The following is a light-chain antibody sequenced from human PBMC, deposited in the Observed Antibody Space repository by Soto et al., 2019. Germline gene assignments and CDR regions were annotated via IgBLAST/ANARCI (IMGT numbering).Light chain of an antibody. CDR3: SSFTTDSTYV. CDR2: TVS. V-gene: IGLV2-14*01. Sequence: QSALTLPASVSGSPGQSITISCTGTSSDVGANIFVSWYQQHPGKVPKLMIYTVSSRPSGVSQRFSGSKSGNTASLTISGLQAEDEADYYCSSFTTDSTYVFGTGTKVTVL. CDR1: SSDVGANIF. J-gene: IGLJ1*01.